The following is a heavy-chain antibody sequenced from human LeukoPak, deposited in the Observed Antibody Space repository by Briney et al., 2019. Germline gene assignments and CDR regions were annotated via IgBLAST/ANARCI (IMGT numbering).Heavy chain of an antibody. D-gene: IGHD3-22*01. CDR2: ISGSGGST. V-gene: IGHV3-23*01. J-gene: IGHJ4*02. CDR1: GFTFSSYA. Sequence: GGSLRLSCAASGFTFSSYAMSWVPQAPGKGLEWVSAISGSGGSTYYADSVKGRFTISRDNSKNTLYLQMNSLRAEDTAVYYCAKYFHLYDSSGYYPLFDYWGQGTLVTVSS. CDR3: AKYFHLYDSSGYYPLFDY.